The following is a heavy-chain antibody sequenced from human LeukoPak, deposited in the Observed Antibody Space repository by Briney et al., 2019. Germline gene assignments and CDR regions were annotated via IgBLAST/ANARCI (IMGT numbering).Heavy chain of an antibody. CDR2: ISAYNGNT. V-gene: IGHV1-18*01. CDR1: GYTFTSFG. CDR3: ARHEYYYGMDV. Sequence: ASVKVSCKASGYTFTSFGISGCQQAPGQGLNWTGWISAYNGNTNYAQKLQGRVTMTTDTSTSTAYMELRSLRSDDTAVYYCARHEYYYGMDVWGQGTTVTVSS. J-gene: IGHJ6*02.